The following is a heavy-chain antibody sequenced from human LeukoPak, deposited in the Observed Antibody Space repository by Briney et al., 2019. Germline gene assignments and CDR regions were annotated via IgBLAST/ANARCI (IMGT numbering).Heavy chain of an antibody. J-gene: IGHJ4*02. CDR1: GGFTSRYH. V-gene: IGHV4-59*01. D-gene: IGHD6-19*01. CDR3: ARRGLSRWSYY. CDR2: IYNTGST. Sequence: PSETLSLTGTVSGGFTSRYHCSWIRQPPGKGLEWIGYIYNTGSTNYNPSLKSRVTISVDTSKNQFSLRLSSVTAADTAVYYCARRGLSRWSYYWGQGTLVTVSS.